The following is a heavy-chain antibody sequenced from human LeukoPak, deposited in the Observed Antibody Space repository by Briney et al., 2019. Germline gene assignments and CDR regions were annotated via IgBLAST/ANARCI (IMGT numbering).Heavy chain of an antibody. CDR3: ARGDVRMLRYFDWLSHNFFDY. CDR2: INHSGST. V-gene: IGHV4-34*01. Sequence: NPSETLSLTCAVYGGSFSGYYWSWIRQPPGKGLEWIGEINHSGSTNYNPSLKSRVTISVDTSKNQFSLKLSSVTAADTAVYYCARGDVRMLRYFDWLSHNFFDYWGQGTLVTVSS. CDR1: GGSFSGYY. J-gene: IGHJ4*02. D-gene: IGHD3-9*01.